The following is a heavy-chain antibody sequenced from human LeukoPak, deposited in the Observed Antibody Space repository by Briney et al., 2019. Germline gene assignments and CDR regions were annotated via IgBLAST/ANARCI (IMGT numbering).Heavy chain of an antibody. D-gene: IGHD3-10*01. CDR2: IHKNAIT. Sequence: GGSLRLSCAASGFTFSNYEMNWIRQAPGKGLEWVSVIHKNAITYYADTVKGRFTISRDNSKNMLYLQVNSLRAEDTAVYYCARSLRVRGVPDYMDVWGKGTTVTISS. V-gene: IGHV3-53*01. CDR1: GFTFSNYE. J-gene: IGHJ6*03. CDR3: ARSLRVRGVPDYMDV.